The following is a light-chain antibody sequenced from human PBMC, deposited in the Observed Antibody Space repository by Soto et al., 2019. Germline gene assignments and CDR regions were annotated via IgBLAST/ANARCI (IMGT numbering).Light chain of an antibody. CDR3: MQDVELPFT. V-gene: IGKV2D-29*01. CDR1: QSLLHRDGKTY. Sequence: GLTQTPLSLSVTPGQPASMSCMSSQSLLHRDGKTYLDWYLQKPGQPPQLLIYEVSNRFSGVPDRFSASGSGTDFTLKISRVEAEDVGVYYCMQDVELPFTFGGGTKVDIK. J-gene: IGKJ4*01. CDR2: EVS.